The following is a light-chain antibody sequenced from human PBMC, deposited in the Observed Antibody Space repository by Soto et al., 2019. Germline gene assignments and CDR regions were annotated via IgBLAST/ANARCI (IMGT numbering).Light chain of an antibody. CDR3: QSYDSSLSGYV. CDR2: SNN. V-gene: IGLV1-40*01. CDR1: SSNIGATYD. Sequence: SVLTQPPSVSGAPGQRVTLSCTGSSSNIGATYDVHWYQQVPGTAPKLLIYSNNNRPSGVPDRFSGSKSGTSASLAITGLQAEDEADYYCQSYDSSLSGYVFGTGTKLTVL. J-gene: IGLJ1*01.